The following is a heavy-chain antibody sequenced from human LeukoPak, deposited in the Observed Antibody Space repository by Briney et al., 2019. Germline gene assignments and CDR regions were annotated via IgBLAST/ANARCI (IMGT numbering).Heavy chain of an antibody. CDR3: VREYSSSSGRCLDY. V-gene: IGHV3-74*01. J-gene: IGHJ4*02. D-gene: IGHD6-6*01. Sequence: GGSLRLSCAASGFTFNHYWMHWVRHAPGKGLMWVSRISTDGSNTNYADSVKGRFTISRDNAKNTLYLQMNSRRAEDTAVYYCVREYSSSSGRCLDYGGRGPLVTVSS. CDR1: GFTFNHYW. CDR2: ISTDGSNT.